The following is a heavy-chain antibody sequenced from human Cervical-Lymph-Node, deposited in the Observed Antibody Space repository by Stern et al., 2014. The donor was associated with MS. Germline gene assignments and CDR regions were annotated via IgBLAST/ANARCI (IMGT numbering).Heavy chain of an antibody. J-gene: IGHJ4*02. CDR3: ARARRGFDH. CDR1: GFTFSNYT. CDR2: ISSTSKYI. Sequence: EVQLVESGGGLVKPGRSLRLSCEVSGFTFSNYTMNWVRQAPGKGLEWVSSISSTSKYIYYANSVKGRFTISRDNAKNSFYLQMNSLRAEDTAIYYCARARRGFDHWGQGTLVTVSS. V-gene: IGHV3-21*06.